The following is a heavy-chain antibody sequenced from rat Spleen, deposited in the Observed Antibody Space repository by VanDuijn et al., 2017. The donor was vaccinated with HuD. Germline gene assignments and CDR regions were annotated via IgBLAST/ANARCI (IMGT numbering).Heavy chain of an antibody. D-gene: IGHD2-5*01. Sequence: EVQLVESGGGLVQPGRSLKLSCAASGFTFSTFPMAWVRQAPTKGLEWVATIGSSGGSIFYRDSVKGRFTISRDNAKSTLYLEMDSLRSEDMATYYCVRQGYLRDWYFDFWGPGTMVTVSS. CDR2: IGSSGGSI. J-gene: IGHJ1*01. CDR1: GFTFSTFP. CDR3: VRQGYLRDWYFDF. V-gene: IGHV5-46*01.